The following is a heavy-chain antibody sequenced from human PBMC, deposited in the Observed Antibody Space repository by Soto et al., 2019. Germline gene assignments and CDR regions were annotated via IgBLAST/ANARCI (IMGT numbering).Heavy chain of an antibody. CDR1: GFTFTSSA. D-gene: IGHD6-13*01. CDR3: AAGSSSWYADAFDI. J-gene: IGHJ3*02. V-gene: IGHV1-58*01. Sequence: GASVKVSCKASGFTFTSSAVQWVRQARGQRLEWIGWIVVGSGNTNYAQKFQERVTITRDMSTSTAYMELSSLRSEDTAVYYCAAGSSSWYADAFDIWGQGTMVTVSS. CDR2: IVVGSGNT.